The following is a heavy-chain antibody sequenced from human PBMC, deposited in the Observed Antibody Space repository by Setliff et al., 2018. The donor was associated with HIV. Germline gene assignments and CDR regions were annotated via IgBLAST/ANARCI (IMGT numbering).Heavy chain of an antibody. CDR2: IYTSGST. Sequence: SETLSLTCTVSGASISSGGYYWSWIRQPAGKGLEWIGRIYTSGSTKNDPSLKSRVTISVDTSKNQFSLRLRSVTAADTAVYYCARDGETTVMGDAFDIWGQGTMVTVSS. J-gene: IGHJ3*02. D-gene: IGHD4-4*01. CDR1: GASISSGGYY. V-gene: IGHV4-61*02. CDR3: ARDGETTVMGDAFDI.